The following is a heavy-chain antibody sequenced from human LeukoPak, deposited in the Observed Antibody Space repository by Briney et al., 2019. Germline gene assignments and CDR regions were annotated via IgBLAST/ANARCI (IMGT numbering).Heavy chain of an antibody. CDR2: ISGSGSGGSS. CDR3: AKDQWELLLFMAGDFDY. Sequence: PGGSLRLSCAASGFPLSRSAMSWVRQAPGKGLEWVSNISGSGSGGSSYYADSVKGRFTISRDNSKNTLYLQMNSLRAEDTAVYYCAKDQWELLLFMAGDFDYWGQGTLVTVSS. CDR1: GFPLSRSA. J-gene: IGHJ4*02. D-gene: IGHD1-26*01. V-gene: IGHV3-23*01.